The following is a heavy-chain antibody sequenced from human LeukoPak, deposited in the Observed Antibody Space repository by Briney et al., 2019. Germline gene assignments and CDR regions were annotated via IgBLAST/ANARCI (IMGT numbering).Heavy chain of an antibody. CDR1: GFTFSSYE. CDR3: ARDGSPASDFWSGYPRGYPEYNWFDP. CDR2: ISSSSSTI. V-gene: IGHV3-48*01. D-gene: IGHD3-3*01. J-gene: IGHJ5*02. Sequence: PGGSLRLSCAASGFTFSSYEMNWVRQAPGKGLEWVSHISSSSSTIYYADSVKGRFTISRDNAKNSLYLQMNSLRAEDTAVYYCARDGSPASDFWSGYPRGYPEYNWFDPWGQGTLVTVSS.